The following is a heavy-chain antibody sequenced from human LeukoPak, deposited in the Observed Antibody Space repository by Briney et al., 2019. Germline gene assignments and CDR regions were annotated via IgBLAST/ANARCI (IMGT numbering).Heavy chain of an antibody. CDR3: AREVMIAVAGTQNFYYYYMDV. CDR1: GFTFSSYA. Sequence: GGSLRLSCAASGFTFSSYAMSWVRQAPGKGLEWVSAISGSGGTTYYADSVKGRFTISRDNSKNSLYLQMNSLRAEDTAVYYCAREVMIAVAGTQNFYYYYMDVWGKGTTVTISS. J-gene: IGHJ6*03. D-gene: IGHD6-19*01. CDR2: ISGSGGTT. V-gene: IGHV3-23*01.